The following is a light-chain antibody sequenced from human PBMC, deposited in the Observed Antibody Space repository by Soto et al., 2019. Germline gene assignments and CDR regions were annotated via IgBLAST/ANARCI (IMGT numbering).Light chain of an antibody. CDR2: GAS. CDR3: QQYGPSVYT. V-gene: IGKV3-20*01. J-gene: IGKJ2*01. CDR1: QSVSSY. Sequence: EIVLTQSPGTLSLSPGERATLSCRASQSVSSYLGWYQHKPGRSPRLLIYGASSRAAGIPDRFSGSGSGTDFTLTITRLEPEDFAIYYCQQYGPSVYTFGQGTKVDIK.